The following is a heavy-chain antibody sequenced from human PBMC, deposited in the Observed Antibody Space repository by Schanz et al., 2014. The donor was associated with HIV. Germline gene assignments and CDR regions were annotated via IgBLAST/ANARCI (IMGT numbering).Heavy chain of an antibody. CDR2: ISDTGVRT. D-gene: IGHD1-7*01. CDR1: GFTFNNYA. CDR3: AKDCITGTTGVPYYYYGMDV. V-gene: IGHV3-23*01. Sequence: EVQLLEFGGGLVRPGESLRLSCLASGFTFNNYAMSWVRQAPGKGLEWVSGISDTGVRTNYADSVKGRFTISRDNSKNTLYLQMNSLRAEDTAVYYCAKDCITGTTGVPYYYYGMDVWGQGTTVTVSS. J-gene: IGHJ6*02.